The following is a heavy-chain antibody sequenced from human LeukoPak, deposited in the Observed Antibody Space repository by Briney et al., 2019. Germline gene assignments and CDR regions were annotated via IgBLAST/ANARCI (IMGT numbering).Heavy chain of an antibody. CDR3: AKDARRTSGWYFFDY. CDR2: ISYDGRRT. D-gene: IGHD6-19*01. CDR1: GFTFSDFG. Sequence: GRSLRLSCAASGFTFSDFGMHWVRQAPGKGLEWMAAISYDGRRTHYADSVEARFTISRDNSKNTLFLQMNSLRAEDTAVYYCAKDARRTSGWYFFDYWGQGTLVTVSS. V-gene: IGHV3-30*18. J-gene: IGHJ4*02.